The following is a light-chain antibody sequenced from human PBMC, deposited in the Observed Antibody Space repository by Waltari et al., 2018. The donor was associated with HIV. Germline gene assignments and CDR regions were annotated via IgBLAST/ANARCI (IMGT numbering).Light chain of an antibody. V-gene: IGLV2-8*01. Sequence: QSALTQPPSASGSPGQSVTITCTGTKRDIGGYNYVSWYQQHPGRAPKLMIYEVTKRPSGVPDRFSGSKSGNTASLIVSGLQAEDEAYYYCGSYAGSNNLLFGGGTKLTVL. CDR1: KRDIGGYNY. CDR3: GSYAGSNNLL. J-gene: IGLJ3*02. CDR2: EVT.